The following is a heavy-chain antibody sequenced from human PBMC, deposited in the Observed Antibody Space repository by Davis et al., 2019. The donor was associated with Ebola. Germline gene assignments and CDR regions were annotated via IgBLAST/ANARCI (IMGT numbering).Heavy chain of an antibody. CDR3: ARETGDGLYYYGMDV. V-gene: IGHV1-8*01. D-gene: IGHD7-27*01. CDR2: MNPNSGNT. CDR1: GYTFTSYD. Sequence: AASVKVSCKASGYTFTSYDINWVRQATGQGLEWMGWMNPNSGNTGYAQKFQGRVTMTRNTSISTAYMGLRSLRSDDTAVYYCARETGDGLYYYGMDVWGQGTTVTISS. J-gene: IGHJ6*02.